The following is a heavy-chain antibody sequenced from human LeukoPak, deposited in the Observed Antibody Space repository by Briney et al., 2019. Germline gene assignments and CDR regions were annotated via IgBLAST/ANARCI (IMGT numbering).Heavy chain of an antibody. CDR1: GFTFSSYW. D-gene: IGHD3-22*01. V-gene: IGHV3-74*01. J-gene: IGHJ6*03. CDR2: INSDGSST. CDR3: ASSVDSSFYYMDV. Sequence: PGGSLRLSCAASGFTFSSYWMDWVRQAPGQGLVWVSRINSDGSSTSYADSVKGRFTISRDNAKNTLYLQMNSLRAEDTAVYYCASSVDSSFYYMDVWGKGTTVTVSS.